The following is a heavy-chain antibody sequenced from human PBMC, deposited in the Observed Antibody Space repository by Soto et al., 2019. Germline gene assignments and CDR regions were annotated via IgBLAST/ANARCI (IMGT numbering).Heavy chain of an antibody. J-gene: IGHJ4*02. V-gene: IGHV4-59*11. D-gene: IGHD3-3*01. CDR3: ARLRGDFWSGYLVIFDY. Sequence: SETLSLTCTVSGGSISSHYWNWIRQTPGKGLEWDGYIYNSGRTHYNPSLRSRVTISGDTSRNQFSLKLTSVISADTAVYYCARLRGDFWSGYLVIFDYWGQGILVKVSS. CDR1: GGSISSHY. CDR2: IYNSGRT.